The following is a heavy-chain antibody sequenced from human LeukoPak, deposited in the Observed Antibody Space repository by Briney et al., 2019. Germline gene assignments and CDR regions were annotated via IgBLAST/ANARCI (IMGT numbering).Heavy chain of an antibody. Sequence: PSQTLSLTCTVSGGSISSGDYYWSWIRQPPGKGLEWIGYIYYSGSTYYNPSLKSRVTISVDTSKNQFSLKLSSVTAADTAVYYCASFRRTSYQYYFDYWGQRTLVTVSS. V-gene: IGHV4-30-4*01. CDR1: GGSISSGDYY. CDR2: IYYSGST. J-gene: IGHJ4*02. D-gene: IGHD2-2*01. CDR3: ASFRRTSYQYYFDY.